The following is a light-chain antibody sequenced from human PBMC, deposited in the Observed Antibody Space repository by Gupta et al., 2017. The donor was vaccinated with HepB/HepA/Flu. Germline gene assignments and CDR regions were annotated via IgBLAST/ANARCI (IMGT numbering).Light chain of an antibody. J-gene: IGLJ2*01. Sequence: QSVLTQPPSASGTPGQRVTISCSGSNSNIGSTTVSWYQQLPGTAPKLLIYNNDQRPSGVPDRFSGSKSGASASLAISGLQSEDEAHYCCAAWDDSLNGVVFGGGTKLTVL. CDR3: AAWDDSLNGVV. V-gene: IGLV1-44*01. CDR1: NSNIGSTT. CDR2: NND.